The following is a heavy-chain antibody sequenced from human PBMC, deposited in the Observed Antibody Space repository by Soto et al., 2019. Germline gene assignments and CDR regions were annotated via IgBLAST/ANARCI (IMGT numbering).Heavy chain of an antibody. CDR2: IYYSGST. CDR1: GGSISSYY. V-gene: IGHV4-59*08. D-gene: IGHD4-17*01. J-gene: IGHJ4*02. CDR3: ARLRDYGDLDY. Sequence: SETLSLTCTVSGGSISSYYWSWIRQPPGKGLEWIGYIYYSGSTNYNPSLKSRVTISVDTSKNQFSLKLSSVTAADTAVYYCARLRDYGDLDYWGQGTLVTVSS.